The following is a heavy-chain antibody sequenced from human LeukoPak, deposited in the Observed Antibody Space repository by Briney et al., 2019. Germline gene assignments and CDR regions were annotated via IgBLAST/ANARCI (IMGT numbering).Heavy chain of an antibody. CDR2: INPNSGGT. J-gene: IGHJ4*02. D-gene: IGHD1-1*01. CDR1: GYTFTGYY. V-gene: IGHV1-2*02. CDR3: ARGIQLERRKFLGPTRQTEYYFDD. Sequence: ASVKVSCKASGYTFTGYYMHWARQAPGQGLEWMGWINPNSGGTNYAQKFQGRVTMTRDTSISTAYMELSRLRFDDTAVYYCARGIQLERRKFLGPTRQTEYYFDDWGQGTLVTVSS.